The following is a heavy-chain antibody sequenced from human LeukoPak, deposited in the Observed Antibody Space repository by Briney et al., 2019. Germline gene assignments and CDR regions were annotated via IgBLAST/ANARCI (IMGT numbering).Heavy chain of an antibody. CDR3: VRDMSTAVLDH. V-gene: IGHV3-23*01. Sequence: GGSLRLSCAASGFAFNSYIMSWVRQAPGEGLEWVSSIGGSGSGAYYSDSVRGRFTISRDNSKNMLYLQMDSLRAEDTAVYCCVRDMSTAVLDHWGLGTLVTVFS. CDR1: GFAFNSYI. CDR2: IGGSGSGA. D-gene: IGHD5/OR15-5a*01. J-gene: IGHJ4*02.